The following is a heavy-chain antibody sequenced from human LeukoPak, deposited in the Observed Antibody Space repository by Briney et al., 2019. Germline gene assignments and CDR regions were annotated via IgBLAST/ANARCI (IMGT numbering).Heavy chain of an antibody. CDR1: GYTFTRYA. CDR2: INTNTGNP. Sequence: ASVKVSCKASGYTFTRYAMNWVRQAPGQGLEWMGWINTNTGNPTYAQGFTGRFVFSLDTSVSTTYLQINSLKAEDSAVYYCARVNDLYYESGGYYYEDYWGQGTLVTVSS. J-gene: IGHJ4*02. V-gene: IGHV7-4-1*02. CDR3: ARVNDLYYESGGYYYEDY. D-gene: IGHD3-22*01.